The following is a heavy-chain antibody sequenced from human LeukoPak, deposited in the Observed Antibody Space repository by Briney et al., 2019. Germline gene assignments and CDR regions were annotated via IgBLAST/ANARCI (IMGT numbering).Heavy chain of an antibody. V-gene: IGHV1-8*01. J-gene: IGHJ4*02. D-gene: IGHD1-1*01. CDR3: ARATPGGLHGYSFDY. CDR2: MNPKSGNT. CDR1: GYIFRNYD. Sequence: ASVKVSCKTSGYIFRNYDINWVRQATGQGLEWMGWMNPKSGNTGYARSFRGRVTMTRDTSLSTAYLELSSLTSDDTAGYYCARATPGGLHGYSFDYWGQGTVVTVFS.